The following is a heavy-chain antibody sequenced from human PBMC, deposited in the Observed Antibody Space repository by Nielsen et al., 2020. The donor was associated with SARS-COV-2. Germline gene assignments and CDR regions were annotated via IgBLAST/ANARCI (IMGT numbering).Heavy chain of an antibody. CDR1: GGTFSSYA. CDR3: ADVGSERRSGYYYYGMDV. V-gene: IGHV1-69*13. CDR2: IIPIFGTA. D-gene: IGHD3-10*01. Sequence: SVKVSCKASGGTFSSYAISWVRQAPGQGLEWMGGIIPIFGTANYAQKFQGGVTITADESTSTAYMELSSLRSEDTAVYYCADVGSERRSGYYYYGMDVWGQGTTVTVSS. J-gene: IGHJ6*02.